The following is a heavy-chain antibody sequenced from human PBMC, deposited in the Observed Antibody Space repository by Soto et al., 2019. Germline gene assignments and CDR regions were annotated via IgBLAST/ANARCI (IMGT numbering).Heavy chain of an antibody. CDR3: AREDDYGYRYINYGLDV. D-gene: IGHD4-17*01. V-gene: IGHV3-30-3*01. Sequence: GGSMRLACAASGFTFNIYALHWVRQAPGKGLEWVAVISFDGTKKYYSDSVKGRFTISRDNLKNTLYLQMNNLRVEDAALYFCAREDDYGYRYINYGLDVWGQGTTVTVSS. J-gene: IGHJ6*02. CDR2: ISFDGTKK. CDR1: GFTFNIYA.